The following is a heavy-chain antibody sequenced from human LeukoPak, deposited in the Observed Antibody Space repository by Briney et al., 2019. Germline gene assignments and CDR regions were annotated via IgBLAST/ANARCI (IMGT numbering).Heavy chain of an antibody. V-gene: IGHV3-23*01. CDR1: GFDFNNYA. CDR2: MSGNGYHT. CDR3: AKGAAIDH. J-gene: IGHJ4*02. Sequence: GGSLRLSCAASGFDFNNYAMSWVRQGPRKRLEWVSAMSGNGYHTYYADSDKTYYAISVKGRFTISRDNSKSTLYLHRNYRRLEDTAIYYCAKGAAIDHWGQGTLVTVSS.